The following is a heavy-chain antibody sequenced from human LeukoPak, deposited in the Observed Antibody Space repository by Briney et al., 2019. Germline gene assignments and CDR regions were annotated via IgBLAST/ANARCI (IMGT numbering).Heavy chain of an antibody. Sequence: SETLSLTCTVSGGPIRTTSYYWGWIRQPPGKGLEWIGRIYTSGSSNYNPSLKSRVTMSVDTSKNQFSLKLSSATAADTAVYYCARDQYYYDSSGYLFDYWGQGTLVTVSS. V-gene: IGHV4-39*07. CDR2: IYTSGSS. D-gene: IGHD3-22*01. CDR3: ARDQYYYDSSGYLFDY. J-gene: IGHJ4*02. CDR1: GGPIRTTSYY.